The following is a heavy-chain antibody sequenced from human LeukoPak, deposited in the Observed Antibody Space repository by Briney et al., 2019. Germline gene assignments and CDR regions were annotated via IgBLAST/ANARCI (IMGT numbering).Heavy chain of an antibody. D-gene: IGHD1-1*01. Sequence: ASVKVSCKASGYTFTGYYMHWVRQAPGQGLEWMGWINPNSGGTNYAQKFQGRVTMTRDTSISTAYMELSRLRSDDTAVYYCARGKLERCVAPYHNWFDPWGQGTLVTVSS. CDR1: GYTFTGYY. CDR3: ARGKLERCVAPYHNWFDP. CDR2: INPNSGGT. V-gene: IGHV1-2*02. J-gene: IGHJ5*02.